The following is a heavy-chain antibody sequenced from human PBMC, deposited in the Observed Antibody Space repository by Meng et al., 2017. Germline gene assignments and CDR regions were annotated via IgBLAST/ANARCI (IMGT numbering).Heavy chain of an antibody. CDR2: IYYSGST. CDR3: ARSTVLRYFDWSDAFDI. J-gene: IGHJ3*02. CDR1: GGSISSGGYY. Sequence: KGSGPGLVKPSQTLSLTCTVSGGSISSGGYYWSWIRQHPGKGLEWIGYIYYSGSTYYNPSLKSLVTISVDTSKNQFSLKLSSVTAADTAVYYCARSTVLRYFDWSDAFDIWGQGTMVTVSS. D-gene: IGHD3-9*01. V-gene: IGHV4-31*01.